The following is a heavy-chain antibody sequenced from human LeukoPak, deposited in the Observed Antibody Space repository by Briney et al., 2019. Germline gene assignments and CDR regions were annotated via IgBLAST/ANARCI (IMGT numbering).Heavy chain of an antibody. CDR1: GGSISSSSYY. J-gene: IGHJ6*02. D-gene: IGHD3-10*01. Sequence: SETLSLTCTVSGGSISSSSYYWGWIRQPPGKGLEWIGSIYYSGSTYYNPSLKSRVTISVDTSENQFSLKLSSVTAADTAVYYCARLTMVRYYYYYYGMDVWGQGTTVTVSS. CDR2: IYYSGST. V-gene: IGHV4-39*01. CDR3: ARLTMVRYYYYYYGMDV.